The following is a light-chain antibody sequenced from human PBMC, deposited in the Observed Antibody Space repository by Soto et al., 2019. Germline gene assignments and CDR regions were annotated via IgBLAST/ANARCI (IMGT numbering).Light chain of an antibody. CDR1: QSVSSY. V-gene: IGKV3-20*01. CDR2: GAS. CDR3: QQYCSSLWT. Sequence: EIVLTQSPATPSLSPGERATLSCRASQSVSSYLACYQQKPGQGPRLLIYGASSRATGIPDRFSGSGSGTDFTLTISRLEPEDFAVYYCQQYCSSLWTFGQGTKVDIK. J-gene: IGKJ1*01.